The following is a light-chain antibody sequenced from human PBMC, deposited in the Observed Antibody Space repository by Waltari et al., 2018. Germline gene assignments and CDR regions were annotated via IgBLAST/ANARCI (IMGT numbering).Light chain of an antibody. J-gene: IGKJ3*01. V-gene: IGKV1-5*03. Sequence: DIQMTQSPSTLSASVGDRVTITCRASQSVNSWVAWYQQKPRKAPKLLIFKASNLESGVPSRFSGSGSGTEFTLTISSLQPDDFATYHCQQYDSYWTFGQGTKVDVK. CDR2: KAS. CDR1: QSVNSW. CDR3: QQYDSYWT.